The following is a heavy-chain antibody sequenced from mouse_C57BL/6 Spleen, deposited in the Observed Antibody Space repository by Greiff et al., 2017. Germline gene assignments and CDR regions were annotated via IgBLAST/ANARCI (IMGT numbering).Heavy chain of an antibody. CDR3: VRQGNYFDY. CDR2: IRSKSNNYAT. CDR1: GFSFNTYA. Sequence: DVHLVESGGGLVQPKGSLKLSCAASGFSFNTYAMNWVRQAPGKGLEWVARIRSKSNNYATYYADSVKDRFTISRDDSESMLYLQMNNLKTEDTAMYYCVRQGNYFDYWGQGTTLTVSS. V-gene: IGHV10-1*01. J-gene: IGHJ2*01. D-gene: IGHD2-14*01.